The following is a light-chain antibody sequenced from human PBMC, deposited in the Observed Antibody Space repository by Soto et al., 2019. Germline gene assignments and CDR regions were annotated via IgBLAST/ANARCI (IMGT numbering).Light chain of an antibody. CDR1: SSDVGAFNY. Sequence: QSARTQPASVSGSPGQAITISCSGTSSDVGAFNYVSWYQQHPGKAPKLMIYDVSNRPSGVSNRFSGSKSGNTASLTISGLRAEDEADYYCNSYTSNNTYVFGTGTKVTVL. J-gene: IGLJ1*01. V-gene: IGLV2-14*03. CDR2: DVS. CDR3: NSYTSNNTYV.